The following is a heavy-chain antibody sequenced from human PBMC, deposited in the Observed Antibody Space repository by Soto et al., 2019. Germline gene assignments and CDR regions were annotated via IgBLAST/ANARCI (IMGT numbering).Heavy chain of an antibody. CDR1: GFTFSSYA. J-gene: IGHJ4*02. CDR3: AKDHYYDSSGSLFDY. Sequence: GGSLRLSCAASGFTFSSYAMSWVRQAPGKGLEWVSTISGSGGSTYYADSVKGRFTISRDNSKNTLYLQMNSLRAEDTAVYHCAKDHYYDSSGSLFDYWGQGTLVTVSS. CDR2: ISGSGGST. V-gene: IGHV3-23*01. D-gene: IGHD3-22*01.